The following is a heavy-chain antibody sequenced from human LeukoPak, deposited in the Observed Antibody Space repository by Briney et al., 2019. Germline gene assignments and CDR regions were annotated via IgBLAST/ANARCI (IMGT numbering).Heavy chain of an antibody. D-gene: IGHD2-21*02. CDR2: IYYSGST. CDR3: ARDGDGYRAFDY. J-gene: IGHJ4*02. CDR1: GGSISIYY. V-gene: IGHV4-59*01. Sequence: KTSETLSLTCTVSGGSISIYYWSWIRQPPGKGLEWIGYIYYSGSTNYNPSLKSRVTISVDTSKNQFSLKLSSVTAADTAVYYCARDGDGYRAFDYWGQGTLVTVSS.